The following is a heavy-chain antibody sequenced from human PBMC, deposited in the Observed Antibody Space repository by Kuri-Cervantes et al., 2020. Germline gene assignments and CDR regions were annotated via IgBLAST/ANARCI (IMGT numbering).Heavy chain of an antibody. Sequence: SVKVSCKASGYTFTSYGISWVRQAPGQGLEWMGGIIPIFGAANYAQKFQGRVTITADKSPNTVYMELSSLRSEDTAVYYCARAPRYSGWYPTWGQGILVTVSS. V-gene: IGHV1-69*06. D-gene: IGHD6-19*01. CDR3: ARAPRYSGWYPT. CDR2: IIPIFGAA. CDR1: GYTFTSYG. J-gene: IGHJ5*02.